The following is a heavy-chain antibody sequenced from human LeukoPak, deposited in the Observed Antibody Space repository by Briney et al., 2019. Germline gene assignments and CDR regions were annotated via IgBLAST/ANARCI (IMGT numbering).Heavy chain of an antibody. J-gene: IGHJ4*02. D-gene: IGHD2-2*01. Sequence: TGGSLRLSCAASGFTFNSYAMSWVRQAPGKGLEWVSAISGSGGSTYYADSVKGRFTISRVNSKNTLYLQMNSLRAEDTAVYYCAKDRAYIVVEPAAIYWGQGTLVTVSS. CDR3: AKDRAYIVVEPAAIY. V-gene: IGHV3-23*01. CDR2: ISGSGGST. CDR1: GFTFNSYA.